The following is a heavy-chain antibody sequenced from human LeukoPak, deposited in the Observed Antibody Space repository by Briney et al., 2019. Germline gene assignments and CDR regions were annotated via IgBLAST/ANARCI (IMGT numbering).Heavy chain of an antibody. J-gene: IGHJ4*02. CDR3: ARMDYGGNLDY. D-gene: IGHD4-23*01. Sequence: PSETLSLTCTVSGGSISSSRYYWGWIRQPPGKGLEWIGSIYYSGSTYYNPSLKSRVTISVDTSKNQFSLKLSSVTAADTAVYYCARMDYGGNLDYWGQGTLVTVSS. CDR1: GGSISSSRYY. V-gene: IGHV4-39*01. CDR2: IYYSGST.